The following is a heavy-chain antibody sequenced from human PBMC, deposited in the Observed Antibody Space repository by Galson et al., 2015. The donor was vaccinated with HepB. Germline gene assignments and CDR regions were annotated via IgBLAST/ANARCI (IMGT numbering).Heavy chain of an antibody. V-gene: IGHV3-23*01. CDR3: AKAIKPPRGEKYYFDY. J-gene: IGHJ4*02. CDR2: ISGSGGST. Sequence: SLRLSCAASGFTFSSYAMSWVRQAPGKGLEWVSAISGSGGSTYYADSVKGRFTISRDNSKNTLYLQMNSLRAEDTAVYYCAKAIKPPRGEKYYFDYWSQGTLVTVSS. CDR1: GFTFSSYA. D-gene: IGHD3-10*01.